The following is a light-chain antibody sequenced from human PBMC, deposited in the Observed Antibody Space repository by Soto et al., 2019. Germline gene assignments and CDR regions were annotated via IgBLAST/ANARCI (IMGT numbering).Light chain of an antibody. V-gene: IGLV2-14*01. Sequence: SALTQPASVSGSPGQSITISCTGTSSDVGGYNYVSWYQQHPGKAPKLMIYDVSNRPSGVSNRFSGSKSGNTASLTISGLQAEDEADYYCSSYRSSSTLGVFGGGTKVTVL. CDR1: SSDVGGYNY. CDR3: SSYRSSSTLGV. CDR2: DVS. J-gene: IGLJ2*01.